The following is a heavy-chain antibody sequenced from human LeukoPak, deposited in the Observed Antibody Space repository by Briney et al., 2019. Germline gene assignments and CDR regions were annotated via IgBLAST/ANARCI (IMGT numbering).Heavy chain of an antibody. CDR2: IYSGGST. CDR1: GFTVSSNY. Sequence: GGSLRLSCAVSGFTVSSNYMSWVRQAPGKGLEWVSVIYSGGSTYYADSVKGRFTISRDNSKNTLYLQMNSLRAEDTAVYYCARVRSDSNGWYHVLDWGQGTLVTVSS. J-gene: IGHJ4*02. CDR3: ARVRSDSNGWYHVLD. V-gene: IGHV3-66*01. D-gene: IGHD6-19*01.